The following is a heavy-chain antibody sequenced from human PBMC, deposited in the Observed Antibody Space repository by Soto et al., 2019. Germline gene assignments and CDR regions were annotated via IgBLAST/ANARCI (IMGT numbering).Heavy chain of an antibody. Sequence: PGGSLKISCKGSGYSFTGYWIGWGSQMPGKGLEWMGIIYPGDSDTRYSPSLQGQVTISADKSISTAYLQWSRLKASDTAMYSSARLGGYSGYAPGYYYYGMDVWGQVNTVPASS. V-gene: IGHV5-51*01. CDR1: GYSFTGYW. CDR3: ARLGGYSGYAPGYYYYGMDV. J-gene: IGHJ6*02. D-gene: IGHD5-12*01. CDR2: IYPGDSDT.